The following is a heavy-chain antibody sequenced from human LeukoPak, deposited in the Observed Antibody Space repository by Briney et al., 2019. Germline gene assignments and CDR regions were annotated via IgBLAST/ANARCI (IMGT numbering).Heavy chain of an antibody. D-gene: IGHD2-2*02. Sequence: SETLSLTCTVSGGSISSSSYYWGWIRQPPGKGLEWIGSIYYSGSTYYNPSLKSRVTISVDTSKNQFSLKLSSVTAADTAVYYCASGNTIVPAAIYYYYYYMDVWGKGTTVTVSS. CDR3: ASGNTIVPAAIYYYYYYMDV. V-gene: IGHV4-39*01. CDR1: GGSISSSSYY. CDR2: IYYSGST. J-gene: IGHJ6*03.